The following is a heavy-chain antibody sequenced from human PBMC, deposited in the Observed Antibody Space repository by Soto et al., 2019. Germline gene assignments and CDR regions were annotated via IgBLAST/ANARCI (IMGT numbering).Heavy chain of an antibody. V-gene: IGHV4-61*03. Sequence: QVHLQESGPGLVKPSETLSLTCSVSGVSVTSGSYYWTWIRQTPGKGLEWIGYVHYTGSTNYNPSLKSRVTISVDTSEKYFSLKMTSVTAADTAVYYCARDFRGLGIRRQFDHWGQGTLVTVSS. CDR1: GVSVTSGSYY. D-gene: IGHD7-27*01. CDR3: ARDFRGLGIRRQFDH. CDR2: VHYTGST. J-gene: IGHJ4*02.